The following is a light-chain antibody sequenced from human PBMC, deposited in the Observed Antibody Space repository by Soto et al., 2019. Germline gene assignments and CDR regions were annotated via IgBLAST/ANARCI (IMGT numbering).Light chain of an antibody. CDR3: QHYNSYSEA. CDR2: GAS. CDR1: QSVSSN. J-gene: IGKJ1*01. V-gene: IGKV3-15*01. Sequence: EIVMTQSPAALSVSPGERATLSCRASQSVSSNLAWYQQKPGQAPRLLITGASTRATGIPARFSGSGSGTDFTLTISSLQPDDFATYYCQHYNSYSEAFGQGTKVDIK.